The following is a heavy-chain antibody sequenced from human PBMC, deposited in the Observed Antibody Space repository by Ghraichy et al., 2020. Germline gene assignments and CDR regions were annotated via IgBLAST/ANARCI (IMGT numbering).Heavy chain of an antibody. CDR1: GYTFTNYD. CDR2: MNPKNGNA. V-gene: IGHV1-8*01. J-gene: IGHJ6*02. Sequence: ASVKVSCKASGYTFTNYDINWVRQATGQGLEWMGWMNPKNGNAGYAQKFQGRVTMTRNTSISTAYMELSSLRFEDTAVYYCARGRIFGAVKMDVWGQGTTVTVSS. CDR3: ARGRIFGAVKMDV. D-gene: IGHD3-3*01.